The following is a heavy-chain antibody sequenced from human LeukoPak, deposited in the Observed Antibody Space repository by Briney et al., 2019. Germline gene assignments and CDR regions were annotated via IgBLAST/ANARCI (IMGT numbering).Heavy chain of an antibody. CDR1: GDSVSSNSAV. V-gene: IGHV6-1*01. J-gene: IGHJ4*02. CDR3: ARGREETFDY. CDR2: TCYRSKWYN. Sequence: SQTLSLTCAISGDSVSSNSAVWNWIRQSPSRGLEWLGMTCYRSKWYNDYELSVKSRIIINPDTFKNQLSLQLNSVTPEDTAVYYCARGREETFDYWGQGTLVTV.